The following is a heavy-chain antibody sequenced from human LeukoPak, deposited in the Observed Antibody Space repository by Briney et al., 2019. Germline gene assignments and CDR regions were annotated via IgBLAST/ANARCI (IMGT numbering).Heavy chain of an antibody. J-gene: IGHJ4*02. CDR2: IIPILGIA. V-gene: IGHV1-69*04. CDR1: GGTFSSYA. CDR3: ARDMTTVVIALDY. Sequence: GASVKVSCKASGGTFSSYAISWVRQAPGQGLEWMGRIIPILGIANYAQKFQGRVTITADKSTSTAYMELSSLRSEDTAVYYCARDMTTVVIALDYWGQGTLVTVSS. D-gene: IGHD4-23*01.